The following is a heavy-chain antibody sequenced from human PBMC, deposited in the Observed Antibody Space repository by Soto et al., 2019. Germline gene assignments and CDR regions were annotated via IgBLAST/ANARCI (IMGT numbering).Heavy chain of an antibody. CDR2: TYYMSKWFN. CDR3: ARGVEGLSQ. D-gene: IGHD3-16*01. J-gene: IGHJ4*02. CDR1: GNRVLTNSAA. V-gene: IGHV6-1*01. Sequence: QTLLLSCAIAGNRVLTNSAASNWNRQSPSRDLEWLGRTYYMSKWFNNYALSVKSRITTNPDTPKNQFSLRRNSVPPEDTAVYNCARGVEGLSQWARGTLLPVSA.